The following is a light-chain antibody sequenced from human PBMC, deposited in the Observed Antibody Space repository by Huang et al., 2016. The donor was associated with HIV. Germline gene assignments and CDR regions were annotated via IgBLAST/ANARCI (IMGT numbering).Light chain of an antibody. Sequence: DIVLLQSPGTLSLSPGKRATLSCRASQSVSSKYLAWYQQKPGQGPRLLIYDAASRATGIPDRFNGSGSGTGFTITISKLEPEDFAVYYCQQYSNSPGWTFGQGTKVEIK. CDR1: QSVSSKY. CDR3: QQYSNSPGWT. V-gene: IGKV3-20*01. CDR2: DAA. J-gene: IGKJ1*01.